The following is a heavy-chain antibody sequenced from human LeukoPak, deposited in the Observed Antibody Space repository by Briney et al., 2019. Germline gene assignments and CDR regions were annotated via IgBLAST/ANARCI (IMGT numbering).Heavy chain of an antibody. J-gene: IGHJ4*02. Sequence: SETLSLTCTVSGGSISGGGYYWSWIRQHPGKGLEWIGYIYYSGSTNYNPSLKSRVTISVDTSKNQFSLKLSSVTAADTAVYYCASSIAVAGRIDYWGQGTLVTVSS. V-gene: IGHV4-61*08. CDR1: GGSISGGGYY. D-gene: IGHD6-19*01. CDR2: IYYSGST. CDR3: ASSIAVAGRIDY.